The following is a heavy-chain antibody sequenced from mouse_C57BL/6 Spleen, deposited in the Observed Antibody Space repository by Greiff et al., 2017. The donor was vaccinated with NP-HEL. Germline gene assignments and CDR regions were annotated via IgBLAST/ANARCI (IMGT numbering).Heavy chain of an antibody. CDR3: ARGLSIPSPYDGYYNFAY. Sequence: EVKLQESGPVLVKPGASVKMSCKASGYTFTDYYMNWVKQSHGKSLEWIGVINPYNGGTSYNQKFKGKATLTVDKSSSTAYMELNSLTSEDSAVYYCARGLSIPSPYDGYYNFAYWGQGTLVTVSA. D-gene: IGHD2-3*01. J-gene: IGHJ3*01. CDR1: GYTFTDYY. CDR2: INPYNGGT. V-gene: IGHV1-19*01.